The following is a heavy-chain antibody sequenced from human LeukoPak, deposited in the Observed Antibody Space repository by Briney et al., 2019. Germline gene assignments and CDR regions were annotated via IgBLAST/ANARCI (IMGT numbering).Heavy chain of an antibody. Sequence: GASVKVSRKASGYTFTSYGISWVRQAPGQGLEWMGWISAYNGNTNYAQKLQGRVTMTTDTSTSTAYMELRSLRSDDTAVYYCARDLPRRTYCGGDCYGYWGQGTLVTVSS. J-gene: IGHJ4*02. V-gene: IGHV1-18*01. CDR1: GYTFTSYG. D-gene: IGHD2-21*01. CDR3: ARDLPRRTYCGGDCYGY. CDR2: ISAYNGNT.